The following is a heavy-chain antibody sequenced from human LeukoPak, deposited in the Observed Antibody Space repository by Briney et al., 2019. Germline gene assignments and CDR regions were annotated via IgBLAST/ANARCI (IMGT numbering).Heavy chain of an antibody. D-gene: IGHD4-17*01. V-gene: IGHV4-38-2*01. CDR1: GYSISSGYY. Sequence: PSETLSLTCAVSGYSISSGYYWGWIRQPPGKGLEWIGSIYHSGSTYYNPSLKSRVTISVDTSKNQFSLKLSSVTAADTAVYYCANLLRYGDYFDYWGQGTLVTVSS. CDR2: IYHSGST. J-gene: IGHJ4*02. CDR3: ANLLRYGDYFDY.